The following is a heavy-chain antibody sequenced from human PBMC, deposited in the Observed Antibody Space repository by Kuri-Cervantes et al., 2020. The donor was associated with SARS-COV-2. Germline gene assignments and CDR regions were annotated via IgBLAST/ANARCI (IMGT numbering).Heavy chain of an antibody. CDR2: INHSGST. Sequence: SETLSLTCAVDGGSFSSTYWSWIRQPPGKGLEWIGEINHSGSTNYNPSLKSRVTISVDTSKNQFSLKLSSVTAADTAVYCCARGQRLGGALSPIINYWGQGTLVTVSS. V-gene: IGHV4-34*01. D-gene: IGHD6-19*01. CDR3: ARGQRLGGALSPIINY. J-gene: IGHJ4*02. CDR1: GGSFSSTY.